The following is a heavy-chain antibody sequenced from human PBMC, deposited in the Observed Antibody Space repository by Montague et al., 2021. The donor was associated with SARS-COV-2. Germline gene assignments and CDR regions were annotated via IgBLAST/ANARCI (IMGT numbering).Heavy chain of an antibody. Sequence: SLRLSCAASGFTFSSYWMHWVRQAPEKGLVWVSRSNSDGSSTSYADSVKGRFTISRDNAKNTLYLQMNSLRAEDTAVYYCARDSENYDFWSGYYYYYYYGMDVWGQGTTVTVSS. V-gene: IGHV3-74*01. CDR2: SNSDGSST. CDR1: GFTFSSYW. CDR3: ARDSENYDFWSGYYYYYYYGMDV. D-gene: IGHD3-3*01. J-gene: IGHJ6*02.